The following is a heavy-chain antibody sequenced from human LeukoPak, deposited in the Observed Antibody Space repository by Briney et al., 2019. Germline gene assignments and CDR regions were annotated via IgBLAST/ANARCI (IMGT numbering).Heavy chain of an antibody. CDR3: AKGVSGGYFDY. Sequence: PGGSLSLSCAASGFTFSDYSMNWVRQAPGKGLEWVPAISGSGGSTYYADSVKGRFTISRDNSKNTVYLQMNSLRAEDTAVYYCAKGVSGGYFDYWGQGTLVTASS. J-gene: IGHJ4*02. D-gene: IGHD3-16*01. V-gene: IGHV3-23*01. CDR2: ISGSGGST. CDR1: GFTFSDYS.